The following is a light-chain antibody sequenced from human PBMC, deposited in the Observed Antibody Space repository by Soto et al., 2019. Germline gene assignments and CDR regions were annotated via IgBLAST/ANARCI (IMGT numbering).Light chain of an antibody. V-gene: IGKV1-39*01. Sequence: DIQMTHSPSSLSASVGDRVTITFRASQSISNYLNWYQQRPGKAPKLLIYAASSLQSGVPSRFSGSGSGTDFTLTISSLQPEDFATYYCQQSYSTPTWTFGQGTKVDIK. J-gene: IGKJ1*01. CDR3: QQSYSTPTWT. CDR2: AAS. CDR1: QSISNY.